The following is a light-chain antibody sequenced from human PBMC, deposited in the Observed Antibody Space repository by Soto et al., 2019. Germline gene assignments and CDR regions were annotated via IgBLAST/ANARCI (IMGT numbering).Light chain of an antibody. CDR2: VNSDGSH. CDR3: QTWGTGTVI. V-gene: IGLV4-69*02. J-gene: IGLJ2*01. CDR1: SEHSDYP. Sequence: QPVLTQSPSASASLGASVKLTCTLGSEHSDYPIVWHQQQPEKGPRFLMRVNSDGSHSKGDGIPDRFSGSSSGTERYLIISSLQSEDETDYYCQTWGTGTVIFGGGTKLTVL.